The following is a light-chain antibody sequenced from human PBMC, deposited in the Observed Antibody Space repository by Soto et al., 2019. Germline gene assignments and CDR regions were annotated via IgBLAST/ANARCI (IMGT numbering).Light chain of an antibody. CDR1: ESITNN. CDR3: QQYKNWPYT. V-gene: IGKV3-15*01. CDR2: GAS. J-gene: IGKJ2*01. Sequence: ETMMTQSPATLSVSPGERATLSCRASESITNNLAWYQQRPGQAPRLLIFGASTRATGIPARFSGSGSGTEFTLTISSLQSEDFAVYYCQQYKNWPYTFGQGTKLEIK.